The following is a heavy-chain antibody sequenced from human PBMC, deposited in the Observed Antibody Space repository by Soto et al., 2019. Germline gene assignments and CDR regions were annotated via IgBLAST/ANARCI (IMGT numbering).Heavy chain of an antibody. CDR2: INSDGTIS. Sequence: GVSLRRSGAASGFTFGTYWLNWVRQSPGKGPEWLSGINSDGTISSYADSVKGRFTISRDNARNTLSLQMNSLRADDTAVYYCARLSGDHSAFFSYGMDAWGQGTTVTVSS. CDR1: GFTFGTYW. CDR3: ARLSGDHSAFFSYGMDA. V-gene: IGHV3-74*01. D-gene: IGHD2-21*01. J-gene: IGHJ6*02.